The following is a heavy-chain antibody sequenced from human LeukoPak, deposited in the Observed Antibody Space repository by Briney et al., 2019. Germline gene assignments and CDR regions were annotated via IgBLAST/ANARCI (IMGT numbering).Heavy chain of an antibody. V-gene: IGHV3-30*12. Sequence: PGGSLRLSCAASGLSFSSYGMHWVRQAPGKGLEWVAFIQYDGSNKFYADSVKGRFTISRDNSKNTLYLQMNSLRAEDTAVYYCARDSTVVDTYYYYYYMDVWGKGTTVTVSS. CDR2: IQYDGSNK. J-gene: IGHJ6*03. CDR3: ARDSTVVDTYYYYYYMDV. D-gene: IGHD4-23*01. CDR1: GLSFSSYG.